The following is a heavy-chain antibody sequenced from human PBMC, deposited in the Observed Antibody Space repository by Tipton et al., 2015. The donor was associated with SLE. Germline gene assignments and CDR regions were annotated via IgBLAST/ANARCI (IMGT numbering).Heavy chain of an antibody. D-gene: IGHD3-10*01. J-gene: IGHJ4*02. CDR1: GGSISTHF. V-gene: IGHV4-59*11. CDR3: ARSRIRGVPTY. CDR2: IYYSENTSGST. Sequence: TLSLTCTVSGGSISTHFWNWVRQPPGKGLEWIGYIYYSENTSGSTNYNPSLKSRVTISVDTSKNQLSLKLSSVTDADTAVYYCARSRIRGVPTYWGQGTLITVSS.